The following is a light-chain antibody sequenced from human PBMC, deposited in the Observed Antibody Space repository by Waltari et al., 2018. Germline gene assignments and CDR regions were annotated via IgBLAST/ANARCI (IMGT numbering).Light chain of an antibody. J-gene: IGLJ3*02. V-gene: IGLV1-40*01. CDR2: AKT. CDR1: RSNIGAGYD. Sequence: QSVLTQPPSVSGAPGQRVTISCTGSRSNIGAGYDVHCYQHLPGTAPKLLIYAKTNRPSGVPDRFPASKSGTSASLAITGLQAEDEAEYYCQSYDSSLSGSGVFGGGTKLTVL. CDR3: QSYDSSLSGSGV.